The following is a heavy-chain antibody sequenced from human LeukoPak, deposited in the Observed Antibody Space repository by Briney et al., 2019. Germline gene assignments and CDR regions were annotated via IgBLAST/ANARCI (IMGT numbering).Heavy chain of an antibody. J-gene: IGHJ3*02. D-gene: IGHD3-22*01. Sequence: ASVKVSCKASGYTFTSYDINWVRQATGQGLEWMGWMNPNSGNTGYAQKFQGRVTMTRNTSISTAYMELSSLRPEDTAVYYCARGYYYDSSGYWNAFDIWGQGTMVTVSS. CDR1: GYTFTSYD. CDR3: ARGYYYDSSGYWNAFDI. CDR2: MNPNSGNT. V-gene: IGHV1-8*01.